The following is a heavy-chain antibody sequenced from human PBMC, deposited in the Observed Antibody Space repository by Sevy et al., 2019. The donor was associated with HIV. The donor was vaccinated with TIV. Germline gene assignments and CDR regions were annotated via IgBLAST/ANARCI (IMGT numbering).Heavy chain of an antibody. CDR2: IYWDDDE. J-gene: IGHJ5*02. V-gene: IGHV2-5*02. CDR1: GFSLSAPGVG. CDR3: AHTAAARPNWFDP. D-gene: IGHD6-6*01. Sequence: SGPTLVKPTQTLTLTCTFSGFSLSAPGVGVGWIRPPPGKALEWLAVIYWDDDERYSPTLKNRAPITKATPKNQVVLTLTNMDPVDTGTYYCAHTAAARPNWFDPWGQGTLVTVSS.